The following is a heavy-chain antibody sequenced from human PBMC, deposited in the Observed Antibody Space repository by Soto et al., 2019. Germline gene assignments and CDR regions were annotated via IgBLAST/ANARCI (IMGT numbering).Heavy chain of an antibody. D-gene: IGHD3-22*01. CDR2: ISSSGSTI. Sequence: EVQLVESGGGLVQPGGSLRLSCAASGFTFSSYEMNWVRQAPGKGLEWVSYISSSGSTIYYADSVKGRFTISRDNAKNSLYLQMNSLRAEDTAVYYCAIGYWYYYDSSGYYYGEAFDIWGQETMVTVSS. V-gene: IGHV3-48*03. CDR3: AIGYWYYYDSSGYYYGEAFDI. J-gene: IGHJ3*02. CDR1: GFTFSSYE.